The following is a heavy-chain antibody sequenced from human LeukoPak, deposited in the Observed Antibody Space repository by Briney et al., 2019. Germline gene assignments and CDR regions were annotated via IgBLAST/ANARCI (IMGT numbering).Heavy chain of an antibody. D-gene: IGHD2-2*01. V-gene: IGHV3-33*08. CDR3: ARRVVPAPDY. CDR1: GSTFSTYG. J-gene: IGHJ4*02. Sequence: GRSLRLSCAASGSTFSTYGMHWVRQAPGKGLEWVAVIWYGGSNTYYADSVKGRFTISRDNSKNTLYLQMNSLRAEDTAVYYCARRVVPAPDYWGQGTLVTVSS. CDR2: IWYGGSNT.